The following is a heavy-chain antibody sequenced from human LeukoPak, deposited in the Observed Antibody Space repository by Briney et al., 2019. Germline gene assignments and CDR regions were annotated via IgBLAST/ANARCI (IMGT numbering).Heavy chain of an antibody. V-gene: IGHV4-34*01. CDR2: INHSGST. CDR3: VRVVYYYYYMDV. CDR1: GGSFSGYY. D-gene: IGHD2-15*01. Sequence: PSETLSLTCAVYGGSFSGYYWSWIRQPPGKGLEWIGEINHSGSTNYNPSLKSRVTISVDTSKNQFSLKLSSVTAADTAVYYCVRVVYYYYYMDVWGKGTTVTVSS. J-gene: IGHJ6*03.